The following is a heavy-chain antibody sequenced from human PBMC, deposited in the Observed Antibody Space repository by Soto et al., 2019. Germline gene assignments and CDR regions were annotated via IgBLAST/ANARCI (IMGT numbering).Heavy chain of an antibody. CDR1: GFTFSSYA. J-gene: IGHJ4*02. Sequence: GGSLRLSCAASGFTFSSYAMSWVRQAPGKGLEWVSAISGSGGSTYYADSVKGRFTISTDNSKNTLYLQMNSLRAEDTAVYYCAKGAISLRFLEWLSLTLDYWGQGTLVTVSS. CDR3: AKGAISLRFLEWLSLTLDY. V-gene: IGHV3-23*01. CDR2: ISGSGGST. D-gene: IGHD3-3*01.